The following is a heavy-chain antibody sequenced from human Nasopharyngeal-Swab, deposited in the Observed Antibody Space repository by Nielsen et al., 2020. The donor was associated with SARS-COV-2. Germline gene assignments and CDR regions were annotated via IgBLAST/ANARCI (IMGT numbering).Heavy chain of an antibody. CDR3: ARDIGVGATPQDY. CDR1: GFTFSSYG. J-gene: IGHJ4*02. D-gene: IGHD1-26*01. CDR2: IWYDGSNK. V-gene: IGHV3-33*01. Sequence: GGSLRLSCAASGFTFSSYGMHWVRQAPGKELEWVAVIWYDGSNKYYADSVKGRFTISRDNSKNTLYLQMNSLRAEDTAVYYCARDIGVGATPQDYWGQGTLVTVSS.